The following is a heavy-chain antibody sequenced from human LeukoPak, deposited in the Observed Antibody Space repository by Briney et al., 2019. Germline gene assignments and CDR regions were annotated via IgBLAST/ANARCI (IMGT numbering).Heavy chain of an antibody. D-gene: IGHD5-18*01. CDR3: ASLIRGYSYGPFDY. Sequence: SETLSLTCTVSGGSISSYYWSWIRQPPGKGLEWTGYIYYSGSTNYNPSLKSRVTISVDTSKNQFSLKLSSVTAADTAVYYCASLIRGYSYGPFDYWGQGTLVTVSS. CDR2: IYYSGST. V-gene: IGHV4-59*08. CDR1: GGSISSYY. J-gene: IGHJ4*02.